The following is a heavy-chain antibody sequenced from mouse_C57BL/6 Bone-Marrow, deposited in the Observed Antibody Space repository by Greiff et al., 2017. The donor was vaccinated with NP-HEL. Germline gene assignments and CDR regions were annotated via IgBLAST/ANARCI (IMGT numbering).Heavy chain of an antibody. CDR3: ARSNSISPWFAY. CDR2: INPSSGYT. V-gene: IGHV1-7*01. D-gene: IGHD1-3*01. Sequence: VMLVESGAELAKPGASVKLSCKASGYTFTSYWMHWVKQRPGQGLEWIGYINPSSGYTKYNQKFKDKATLIADKSSSTAYMQLSSLTYEDSAVYYCARSNSISPWFAYWGQGTLVTVSA. CDR1: GYTFTSYW. J-gene: IGHJ3*01.